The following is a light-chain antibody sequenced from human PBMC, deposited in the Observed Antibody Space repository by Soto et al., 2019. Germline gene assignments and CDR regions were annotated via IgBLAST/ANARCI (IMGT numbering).Light chain of an antibody. Sequence: EIVFTQCPANLSLSPGERATLSCRASQSVGSYLAWYQQKPGQAPRLLIYDASSRANGIPARFTGSGSGTDFSLTISSLESEDFAVYYCQQHGTWPTFGQGTKVDIK. CDR1: QSVGSY. V-gene: IGKV3-11*01. CDR2: DAS. J-gene: IGKJ1*01. CDR3: QQHGTWPT.